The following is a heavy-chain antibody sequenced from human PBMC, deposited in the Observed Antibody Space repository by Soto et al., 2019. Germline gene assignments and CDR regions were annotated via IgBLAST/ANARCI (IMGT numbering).Heavy chain of an antibody. V-gene: IGHV3-73*01. CDR1: GFTFSDSA. D-gene: IGHD3-3*01. CDR3: AKNADFWSWGMDV. Sequence: PGGSLRLSCAASGFTFSDSAMHWVRQASGKGLEWVGRIRSKVNNYATAYAASVKGRFTISRDDSKNTAYLQMNSLKTEDTAVYYCAKNADFWSWGMDVWGQGTSVTVSS. CDR2: IRSKVNNYAT. J-gene: IGHJ6*02.